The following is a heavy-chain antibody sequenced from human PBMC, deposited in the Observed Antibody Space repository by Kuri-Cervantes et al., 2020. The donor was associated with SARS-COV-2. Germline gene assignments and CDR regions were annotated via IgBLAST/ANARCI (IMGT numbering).Heavy chain of an antibody. CDR3: ARSGDGKWFES. CDR1: GFTFSSYS. CDR2: ISSSSSYI. J-gene: IGHJ5*01. Sequence: GESLKISCAASGFTFSSYSMNWVRQTPGKGLEWVSSISSSSSYIYYADSVKGRSTISRDNAKNSLYLQMNSLRPDDTAVYYCARSGDGKWFESWGQGSLVTVSS. V-gene: IGHV3-21*04. D-gene: IGHD5-12*01.